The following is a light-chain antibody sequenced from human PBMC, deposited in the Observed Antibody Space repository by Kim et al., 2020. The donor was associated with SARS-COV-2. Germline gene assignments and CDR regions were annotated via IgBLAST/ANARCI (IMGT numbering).Light chain of an antibody. CDR2: DVT. J-gene: IGLJ3*02. CDR1: SRDVGGYNS. V-gene: IGLV2-14*03. Sequence: QSALTQPASVSWSPGQTITISCPGTSRDVGGYNSVSWYQQYPDRVPTLMIYDVTKQPSGVSHRFSGAKSSNTASLTISGLHTVKESHYYSTSYTRIRTWVFGGGPQLT. CDR3: TSYTRIRTWV.